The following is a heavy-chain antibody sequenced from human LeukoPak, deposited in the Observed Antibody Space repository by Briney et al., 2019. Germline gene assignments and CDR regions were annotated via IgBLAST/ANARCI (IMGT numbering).Heavy chain of an antibody. CDR1: VYTFTGYY. J-gene: IGHJ4*02. V-gene: IGHV1-2*02. CDR3: ARGDMTGTNFDF. D-gene: IGHD1-7*01. Sequence: ASVKVSCKASVYTFTGYYMHWVRQAPGQGLDWMGWINPNSGGTNYAQKFQGRVTMTRDTSISTAYMELSRLRSDDTAVYYCARGDMTGTNFDFWGQGTLVIVSP. CDR2: INPNSGGT.